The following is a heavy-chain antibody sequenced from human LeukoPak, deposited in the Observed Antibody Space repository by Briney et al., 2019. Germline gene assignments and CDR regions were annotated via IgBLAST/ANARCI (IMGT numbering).Heavy chain of an antibody. CDR3: ARPVIKGAFDI. CDR1: GGSISSGDYY. Sequence: PSETLSLTCTVSGGSISSGDYYWSWIRQPPGKGLEWIGYIYYSGSTNYNPSLKSRVTISVDTSKNQFSLKLSSVTAADTAVYYCARPVIKGAFDIWGQGTMVTVSS. CDR2: IYYSGST. V-gene: IGHV4-30-4*01. D-gene: IGHD2-21*01. J-gene: IGHJ3*02.